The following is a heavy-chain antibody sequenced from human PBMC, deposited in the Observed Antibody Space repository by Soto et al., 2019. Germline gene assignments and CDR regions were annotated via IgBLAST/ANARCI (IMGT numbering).Heavy chain of an antibody. J-gene: IGHJ5*02. CDR1: GGTVSSYA. Sequence: QVQLVQSGAEVKKPGSSVKVSCKASGGTVSSYALIWVRQAPGQGLEWMGGITPIFGTSNNAQQFQGRVTITADESTNTAYMELSSLRSEDTAVYYCARDVRVAGARAIGITNWFDPWGQGTLVTVSS. CDR3: ARDVRVAGARAIGITNWFDP. V-gene: IGHV1-69*01. D-gene: IGHD6-19*01. CDR2: ITPIFGTS.